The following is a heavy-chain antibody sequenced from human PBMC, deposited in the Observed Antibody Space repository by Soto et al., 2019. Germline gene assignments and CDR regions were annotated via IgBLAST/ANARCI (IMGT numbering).Heavy chain of an antibody. CDR1: GESISSGVDS. CDR3: ARGLGVYGSGSYLFDY. CDR2: IYHSGST. J-gene: IGHJ4*02. V-gene: IGHV4-30-2*01. Sequence: PSETLSLTCAVSGESISSGVDSWSWIRQPPGKGLEWIGYIYHSGSTYYNPSHKSRVTISVDRSKNQFSLKLSSVTAADTAVYYCARGLGVYGSGSYLFDYWGQGTLVTVS. D-gene: IGHD3-10*01.